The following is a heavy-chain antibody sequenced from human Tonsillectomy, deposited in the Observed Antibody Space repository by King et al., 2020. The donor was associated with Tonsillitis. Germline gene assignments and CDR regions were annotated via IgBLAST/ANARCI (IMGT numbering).Heavy chain of an antibody. CDR1: GGSISNHY. Sequence: VQLQESGPGLVKPSETLSLTCTVSGGSISNHYWSWIRQSAGKGLEWIGRIYISGTTNYNPPPKSRVTMSEETSKNQLSLRLTSVTAADTAVYYCARGGGLGWYFDLWGRGTLVTVSS. CDR3: ARGGGLGWYFDL. D-gene: IGHD3/OR15-3a*01. V-gene: IGHV4-4*07. J-gene: IGHJ2*01. CDR2: IYISGTT.